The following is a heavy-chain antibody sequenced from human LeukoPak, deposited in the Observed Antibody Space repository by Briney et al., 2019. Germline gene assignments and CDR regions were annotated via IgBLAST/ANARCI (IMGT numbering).Heavy chain of an antibody. Sequence: GGSLRLSCAASGFTFSTYGMNWVRLAPGKGLEWVSYISSSSSTIYYADSVKGRFTISRDNAKNSLYLQMNSLRAEDTAVYYCAELGITMIGGVWGKGTTVTISS. CDR1: GFTFSTYG. D-gene: IGHD3-10*02. CDR2: ISSSSSTI. J-gene: IGHJ6*04. V-gene: IGHV3-48*01. CDR3: AELGITMIGGV.